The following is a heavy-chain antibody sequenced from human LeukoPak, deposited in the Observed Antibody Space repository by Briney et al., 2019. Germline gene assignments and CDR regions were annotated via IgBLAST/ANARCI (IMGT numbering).Heavy chain of an antibody. V-gene: IGHV4-59*01. CDR1: GGSIRSSY. J-gene: IGHJ1*01. Sequence: PSETLSLTCTVPGGSIRSSYWGWIRQPPGKGLEWIGYIYYSGSTNYNPSLKSRVTISVDTSKNQFSLKLSSVTAADTAVYYCARDSSGYYGHFQHWGQGTLVTVSS. CDR3: ARDSSGYYGHFQH. CDR2: IYYSGST. D-gene: IGHD3-22*01.